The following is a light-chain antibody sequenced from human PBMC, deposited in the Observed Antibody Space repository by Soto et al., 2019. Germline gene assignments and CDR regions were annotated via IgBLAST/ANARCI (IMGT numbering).Light chain of an antibody. V-gene: IGKV3-20*01. CDR3: QQYGDSSRT. J-gene: IGKJ1*01. CDR1: QSVPSNY. Sequence: EIVLTQSPGTLSLSPGEGATLSCWASQSVPSNYLAWFQQRPGQAPRLLMYGASSRATGIPDRFRGSGSGTDFTITISRLEPDDFAVYYCQQYGDSSRTFGQGTKVEIK. CDR2: GAS.